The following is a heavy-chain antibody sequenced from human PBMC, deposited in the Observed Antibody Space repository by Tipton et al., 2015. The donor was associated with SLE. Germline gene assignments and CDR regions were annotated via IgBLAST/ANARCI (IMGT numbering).Heavy chain of an antibody. CDR1: GGSFSNYY. Sequence: TLSLTCAVYGGSFSNYYWTWIRQPPGKGLEWIGYLYTSGTTKYNPSLQSRVTISVDTPKNQFSLKLNSVTAADTAVYYCARVGLITPDAFDIWGEGTMVTVSS. D-gene: IGHD5-24*01. J-gene: IGHJ3*02. CDR3: ARVGLITPDAFDI. CDR2: LYTSGTT. V-gene: IGHV4-4*08.